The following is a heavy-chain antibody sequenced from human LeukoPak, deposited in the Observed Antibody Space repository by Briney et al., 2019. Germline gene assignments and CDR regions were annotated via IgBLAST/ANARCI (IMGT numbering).Heavy chain of an antibody. J-gene: IGHJ6*03. D-gene: IGHD3-3*01. CDR3: AREKYDFWSGRYYYYYMDV. CDR1: GYTFTSYD. Sequence: ASVKVSCKAFGYTFTSYDINWVRQAPGQGLEWMGWISAYNGNTNYAQKLQGRVTMTTDTSTSTAYMELRSLRSDDTAVYYCAREKYDFWSGRYYYYYMDVWGKGTTVTVSS. V-gene: IGHV1-18*01. CDR2: ISAYNGNT.